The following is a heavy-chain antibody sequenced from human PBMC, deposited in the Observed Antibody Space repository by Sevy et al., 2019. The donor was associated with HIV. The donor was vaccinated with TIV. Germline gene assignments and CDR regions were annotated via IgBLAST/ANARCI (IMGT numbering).Heavy chain of an antibody. CDR2: IYYSGST. V-gene: IGHV4-59*01. CDR1: GGSISSYS. D-gene: IGHD3-10*01. Sequence: SETLSLTCTVSGGSISSYSWSWIRQPPGKGLEWIGYIYYSGSTNYNPSLKSRVTISVDTSKNQFSLKLSSVTAADTAVYYCARVLGFGELKFDPWGQGTLVTVSS. CDR3: ARVLGFGELKFDP. J-gene: IGHJ5*02.